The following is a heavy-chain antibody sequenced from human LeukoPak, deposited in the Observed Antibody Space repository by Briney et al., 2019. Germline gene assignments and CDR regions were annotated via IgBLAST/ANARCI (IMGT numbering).Heavy chain of an antibody. V-gene: IGHV3-33*01. CDR3: ARDWETAGDPLYYFDY. CDR2: IWYDGSNK. D-gene: IGHD1-26*01. Sequence: GGSLRLSCAASGFTFSSCGMHWVRQAPGKGLEWVAVIWYDGSNKYYADSVKGRFTISRDNSKNTLYLQMNSLRAEDTAVYYCARDWETAGDPLYYFDYWGQGTLVTVSS. J-gene: IGHJ4*02. CDR1: GFTFSSCG.